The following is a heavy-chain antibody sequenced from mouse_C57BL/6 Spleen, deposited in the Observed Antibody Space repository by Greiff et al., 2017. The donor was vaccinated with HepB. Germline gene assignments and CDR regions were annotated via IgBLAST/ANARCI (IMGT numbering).Heavy chain of an antibody. V-gene: IGHV1-53*01. Sequence: VQLQQPGTELVKPGSSVKLSCKASGYTFPSYWMHWVKQRPGQGLEWIGNINPSNGGTNYNEKFKSKATLTVDKSSSTAYMQLSSLTSEDSAVYYYGGHCDGYYGYFDVWGTGTTVTVSS. CDR2: INPSNGGT. CDR3: GGHCDGYYGYFDV. D-gene: IGHD2-3*01. J-gene: IGHJ1*03. CDR1: GYTFPSYW.